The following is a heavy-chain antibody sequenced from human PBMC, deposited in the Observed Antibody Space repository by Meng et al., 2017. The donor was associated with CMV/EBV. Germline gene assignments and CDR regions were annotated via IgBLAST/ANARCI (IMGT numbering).Heavy chain of an antibody. Sequence: ASVKVSCKASGFTFTGYYIHWVRQAPGQGLEWMGWINPNSGGTNYAQKFQGRVTMTRDTSISTAYMELSRLRSDDTAVYYCARTYYDFWSGYYGADAFDIWGQGTMVTVSS. V-gene: IGHV1-2*02. CDR3: ARTYYDFWSGYYGADAFDI. CDR1: GFTFTGYY. CDR2: INPNSGGT. J-gene: IGHJ3*02. D-gene: IGHD3-3*01.